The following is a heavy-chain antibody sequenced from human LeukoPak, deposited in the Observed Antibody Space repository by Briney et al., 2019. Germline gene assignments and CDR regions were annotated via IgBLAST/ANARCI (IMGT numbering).Heavy chain of an antibody. Sequence: GGSLRLSCAASGFTFSSYAMNWVRQAPGKGLEWVSYTSGSGGTTIYADSVKGRFTISRDNSKNTLSLQMNSLRVEDTAIYYCAKDRGYSSSFAFGYWGQGTLVTVSS. CDR2: TSGSGGTT. V-gene: IGHV3-23*01. CDR3: AKDRGYSSSFAFGY. J-gene: IGHJ4*02. D-gene: IGHD6-6*01. CDR1: GFTFSSYA.